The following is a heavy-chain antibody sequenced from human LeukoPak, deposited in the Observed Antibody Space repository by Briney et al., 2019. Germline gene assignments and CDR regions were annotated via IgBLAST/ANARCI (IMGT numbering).Heavy chain of an antibody. CDR1: GYIFTNYW. CDR3: ARQNGKIFATGNDAFDI. Sequence: TGESLKISCKASGYIFTNYWIGWVRQMPGKGLEWMGIIYPGDSDTRYSPSFQGQVTISADKSINTAYLQWNSLKASDTAMYYCARQNGKIFATGNDAFDIWGQGTMVTVSS. V-gene: IGHV5-51*01. D-gene: IGHD3-3*01. CDR2: IYPGDSDT. J-gene: IGHJ3*02.